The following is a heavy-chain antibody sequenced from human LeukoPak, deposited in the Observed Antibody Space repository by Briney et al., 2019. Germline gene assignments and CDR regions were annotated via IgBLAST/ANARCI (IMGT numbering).Heavy chain of an antibody. V-gene: IGHV1-69*04. Sequence: SVKVSCKASGGTFSSYAISWVRQAPGQGLEWMGRIIPILGIANYAQKFQGRVTITADKSTSTAYMELSSLRSEDTAVYYCAREGAGRGYSYSYGMDVWGQGTTVTVSS. J-gene: IGHJ6*02. CDR2: IIPILGIA. CDR3: AREGAGRGYSYSYGMDV. D-gene: IGHD5-18*01. CDR1: GGTFSSYA.